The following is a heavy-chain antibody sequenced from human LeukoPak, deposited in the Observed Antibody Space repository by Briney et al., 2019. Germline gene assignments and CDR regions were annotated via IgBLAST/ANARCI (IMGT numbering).Heavy chain of an antibody. CDR1: GYTFTGYY. V-gene: IGHV1-2*02. CDR3: ATTSLGELSSAY. Sequence: ASVKVSCKASGYTFTGYYMHWVRQTPGQGLEWMGWINPSSGGTKYAQKFQGRVTMTRDTSISTAYMELSRLRSDDTAVYYCATTSLGELSSAYWGQGTLVTVSS. J-gene: IGHJ4*02. D-gene: IGHD3-16*02. CDR2: INPSSGGT.